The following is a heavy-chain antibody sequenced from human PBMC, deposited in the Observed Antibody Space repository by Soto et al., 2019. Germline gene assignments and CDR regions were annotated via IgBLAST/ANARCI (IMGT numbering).Heavy chain of an antibody. V-gene: IGHV3-15*01. CDR3: TTDTDRVLGVYYDFWSGLGPNDAFDI. CDR1: GFTFSNAW. D-gene: IGHD3-3*01. CDR2: IKSKTDGGTT. J-gene: IGHJ3*02. Sequence: GGSLRLSCAASGFTFSNAWMSWVRQAPGKGLEWVGRIKSKTDGGTTDYAAPVKGRFTISRDDSKNTLYLQMNSLKTEDTAVYYCTTDTDRVLGVYYDFWSGLGPNDAFDIWGQGTMVTVSS.